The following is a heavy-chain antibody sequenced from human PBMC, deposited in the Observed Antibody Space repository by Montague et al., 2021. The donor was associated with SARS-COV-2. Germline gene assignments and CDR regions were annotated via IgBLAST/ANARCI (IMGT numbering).Heavy chain of an antibody. CDR3: ARISRNSGFVGVFDI. J-gene: IGHJ3*02. V-gene: IGHV4-59*08. Sequence: SETLSLTCTVSGGSISRFSWTRFRQPPGRGPDSIGYLSDSGGTNYNPSLTSRVAMSVDTSKNQFSLKVNSVTAADTAVYYCARISRNSGFVGVFDIWGQGTLVTVSS. CDR1: GGSISRFS. D-gene: IGHD3-22*01. CDR2: LSDSGGT.